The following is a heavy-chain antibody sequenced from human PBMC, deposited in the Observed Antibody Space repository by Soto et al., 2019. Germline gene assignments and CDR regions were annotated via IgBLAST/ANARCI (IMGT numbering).Heavy chain of an antibody. V-gene: IGHV3-48*02. J-gene: IGHJ3*02. CDR1: GFTFGSYS. Sequence: EVQLVESGGGLVQPGGSLRLSCAASGFTFGSYSMNWVRQAPGKGLEWVSYISSSSSTIYYADSVKGRFTISRDNAKNSQYLQKNSLRDEDAAVYYCAKDGPPQWEQIPGGDAFDSWVQGTLVTVSS. CDR2: ISSSSSTI. CDR3: AKDGPPQWEQIPGGDAFDS. D-gene: IGHD1-26*01.